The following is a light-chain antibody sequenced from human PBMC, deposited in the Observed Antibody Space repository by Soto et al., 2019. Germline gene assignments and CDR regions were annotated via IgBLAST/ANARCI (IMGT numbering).Light chain of an antibody. J-gene: IGKJ1*01. CDR3: QQCGSSRRT. V-gene: IGKV3-20*01. CDR2: GAS. Sequence: ESVLTQSPGTLSVAPGERSTLSCRSSRSVTSDCLAWYRQRPGQAPRLLVYGASTRATGTPDRISGSGSGTDFTLTISRLEPEDFAVYYCQQCGSSRRTFGQGTKVDI. CDR1: RSVTSDC.